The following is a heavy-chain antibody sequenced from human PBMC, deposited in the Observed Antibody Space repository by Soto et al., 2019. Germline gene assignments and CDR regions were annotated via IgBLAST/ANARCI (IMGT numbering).Heavy chain of an antibody. D-gene: IGHD6-13*01. J-gene: IGHJ4*02. CDR3: AKGGYGSSWRFDY. CDR1: GFTFSSSA. Sequence: GGSLRLSCAASGFTFSSSAMSWVRQAPGKGLEWVSGISGSGGGTYYADSVKGRFTISRDNSKNTLYLQMNSLRAEDTAVYYCAKGGYGSSWRFDYWGQGTLVTVSS. CDR2: ISGSGGGT. V-gene: IGHV3-23*01.